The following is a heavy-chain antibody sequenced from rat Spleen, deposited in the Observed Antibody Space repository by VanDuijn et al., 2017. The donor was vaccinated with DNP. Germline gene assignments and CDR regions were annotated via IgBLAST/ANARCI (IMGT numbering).Heavy chain of an antibody. CDR2: ISNTGDNT. CDR3: ARHYNNNLHWFPY. J-gene: IGHJ3*01. Sequence: EVQLVESGGGLVQPGRSMKLSCAASGFTFNSYWMYWIRQAPGKGLEWVSSISNTGDNTYYSDSVKGRFSLSRDNAKSTLYLQMNSLRSEDTATYYCARHYNNNLHWFPYWGQGTLVTVSS. V-gene: IGHV5-31*01. CDR1: GFTFNSYW. D-gene: IGHD1-10*01.